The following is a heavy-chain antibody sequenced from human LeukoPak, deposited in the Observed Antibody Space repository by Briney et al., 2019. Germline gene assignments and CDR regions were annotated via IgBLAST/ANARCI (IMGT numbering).Heavy chain of an antibody. V-gene: IGHV4-4*02. Sequence: PSGTLSLTCAVSGGSISSSNWWSWVRQPPGKGLEWIGEIYHSGSTNYNPSLKSRVTISVDKSKNQFSLKLSSVTAADTAVYYCARGGAYCGGDCSNALYYFDYWGQGTLVTVSS. J-gene: IGHJ4*02. CDR3: ARGGAYCGGDCSNALYYFDY. CDR2: IYHSGST. D-gene: IGHD2-21*02. CDR1: GGSISSSNW.